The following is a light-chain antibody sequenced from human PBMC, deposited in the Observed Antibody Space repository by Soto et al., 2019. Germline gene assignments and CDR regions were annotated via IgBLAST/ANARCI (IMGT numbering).Light chain of an antibody. Sequence: DVVMTQSPLSLPVTLGQPASISCNSSQSLVYSDGDTYLNWFRQRPGQSPRRLIYKVSSRDSGVPDRFSGSGSGTDFTLKISRVEAEDVGVYYCMQGTHWPWTFGQGTKVEI. CDR1: QSLVYSDGDTY. CDR3: MQGTHWPWT. CDR2: KVS. V-gene: IGKV2-30*01. J-gene: IGKJ1*01.